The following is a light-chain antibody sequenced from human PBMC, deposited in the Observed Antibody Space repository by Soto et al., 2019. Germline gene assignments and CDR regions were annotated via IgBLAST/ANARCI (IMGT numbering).Light chain of an antibody. CDR3: QQYTSYSRA. CDR1: QSISHF. V-gene: IGKV1-5*01. CDR2: DAS. Sequence: IQLTQSPSTLSPSVGHIVTITCRASQSISHFLAWYQQKPGKVPKLLIYDASNLGSGVPSRFSGSGSGTDFTLTISGLQPDDFTTYYCQQYTSYSRAVGQGTKVDIK. J-gene: IGKJ1*01.